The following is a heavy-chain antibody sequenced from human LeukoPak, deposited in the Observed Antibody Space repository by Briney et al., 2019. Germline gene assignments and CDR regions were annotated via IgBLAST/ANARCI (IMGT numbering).Heavy chain of an antibody. V-gene: IGHV3-7*01. J-gene: IGHJ3*02. CDR1: GFTFSNFW. CDR2: INEDGSEK. CDR3: ARDRTRAKWFGEFYDAFDI. D-gene: IGHD3-10*01. Sequence: PGGSLRLSCAASGFTFSNFWMSWVRQAPGKGLGWVANINEDGSEKNHVDSVKGRFTVSRDNAKKSLYLQMNSLRAEDTAVYYCARDRTRAKWFGEFYDAFDIWGQGTMVTVSS.